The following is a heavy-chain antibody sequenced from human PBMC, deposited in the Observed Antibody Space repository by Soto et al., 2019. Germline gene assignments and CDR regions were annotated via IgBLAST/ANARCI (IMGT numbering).Heavy chain of an antibody. CDR3: ARRARTATTNWGAFDV. CDR2: ISYSADKT. J-gene: IGHJ3*01. Sequence: EVQLLESGGGLVQPGGSLRLSCAASGFTFNTYVMNWVRQAPGKGLEWVSTISYSADKTHYADSVEGRITISRDNSRDTLFLQMNSLRADDAAVYYCARRARTATTNWGAFDVWGQGTMVTVSS. D-gene: IGHD1-7*01. V-gene: IGHV3-23*01. CDR1: GFTFNTYV.